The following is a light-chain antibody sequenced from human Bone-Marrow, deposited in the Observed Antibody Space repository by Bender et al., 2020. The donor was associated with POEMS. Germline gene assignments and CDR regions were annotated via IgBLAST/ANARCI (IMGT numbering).Light chain of an antibody. CDR1: SSDVGGYNY. CDR3: CSYAGSSNFVV. V-gene: IGLV2-23*02. CDR2: EVS. Sequence: QSALTQPASVSGSPGQSITISCTGTSSDVGGYNYVSWYQHHPGKAPKLMIYEVSNRPSGVSDRFSGSKSGNAASLTISGLQAEDEADYYCCSYAGSSNFVVFGGGTKLTVL. J-gene: IGLJ2*01.